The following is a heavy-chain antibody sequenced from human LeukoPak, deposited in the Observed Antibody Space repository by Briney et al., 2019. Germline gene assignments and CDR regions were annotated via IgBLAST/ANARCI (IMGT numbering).Heavy chain of an antibody. D-gene: IGHD6-19*01. V-gene: IGHV3-74*03. J-gene: IGHJ4*02. CDR1: GFTFSNSW. CDR2: IKSDGSHI. Sequence: GRSLRLSCAASGFTFSNSWMHWVRQGPGKGPVWVSRIKSDGSHITYADSVKGRFIISRDNAENTLYLQMNSLRVDDTAVYYCATGDSGWYNYWGQGTLVTVSA. CDR3: ATGDSGWYNY.